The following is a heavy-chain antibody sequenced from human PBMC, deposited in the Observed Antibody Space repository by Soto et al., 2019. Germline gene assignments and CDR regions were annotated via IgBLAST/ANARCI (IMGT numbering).Heavy chain of an antibody. CDR2: ISAYNGNT. Sequence: ASVKVSCKAAGYTFTSYGISWVRQAPGQGLEWMGWISAYNGNTNYAQKLQGRVTMTTDTSTSTAYMELSSLRSEDTAVYYCARMCYDHYYGKDVSGQRTTVTGSS. V-gene: IGHV1-18*01. CDR1: GYTFTSYG. CDR3: ARMCYDHYYGKDV. J-gene: IGHJ6*01.